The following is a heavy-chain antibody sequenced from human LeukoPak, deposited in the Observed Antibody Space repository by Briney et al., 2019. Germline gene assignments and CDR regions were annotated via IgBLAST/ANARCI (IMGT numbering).Heavy chain of an antibody. CDR1: GFTFSRYI. CDR3: ASHYFRSRGSYAEYFQH. CDR2: ISSSSRTI. D-gene: IGHD3-22*01. V-gene: IGHV3-48*02. J-gene: IGHJ1*01. Sequence: PWGSLRLSCAASGFTFSRYIMNWVRQAPGKGLEWISYISSSSRTIHYADSVKGRFTISRDNAENSLDLQMNSLRDEDTAVYYCASHYFRSRGSYAEYFQHWGQGALVIVSS.